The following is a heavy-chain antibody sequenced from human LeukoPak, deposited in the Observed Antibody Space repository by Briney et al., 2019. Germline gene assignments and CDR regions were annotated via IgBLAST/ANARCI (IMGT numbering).Heavy chain of an antibody. CDR3: ARDGSQGSLGWFDP. CDR1: GGTFSSYA. D-gene: IGHD1-1*01. J-gene: IGHJ5*02. Sequence: SVKVSCKASGGTFSSYAISWVRQAPGQGLELMGGIIPIFGTANYAQKFQGRVTITADESTSTAYMELSSLRSEDTAVYYCARDGSQGSLGWFDPWGQGTLVTVSS. CDR2: IIPIFGTA. V-gene: IGHV1-69*13.